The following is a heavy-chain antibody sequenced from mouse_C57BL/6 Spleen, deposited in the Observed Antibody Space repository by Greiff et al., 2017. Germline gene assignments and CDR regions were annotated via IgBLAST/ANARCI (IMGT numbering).Heavy chain of an antibody. J-gene: IGHJ3*01. D-gene: IGHD1-1*01. CDR1: GFTFSDYG. Sequence: EVMLVESGGGLVKPGGSLKLSCAASGFTFSDYGMHWVRQAPEKGLEWVAYISSGSSTIYYAETVKGRFTISRDNAKNTLFLQMTSLRSEDTAMYYCARDITGTYWGQGTLVTVSA. CDR3: ARDITGTY. CDR2: ISSGSSTI. V-gene: IGHV5-17*01.